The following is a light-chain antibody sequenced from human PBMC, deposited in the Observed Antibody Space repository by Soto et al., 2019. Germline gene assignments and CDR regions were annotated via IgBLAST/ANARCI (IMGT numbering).Light chain of an antibody. Sequence: QSVLTQPPSVSGTPGQSVTISCSGTSSNIGSNYVHWYQQLPGTAPKLLIHSNGQRPSGVPDRFSGSKSGTSASLAISGLQSHDEADYYCATWDDSLDAGVFGGGTKLTVL. CDR3: ATWDDSLDAGV. CDR1: SSNIGSNY. J-gene: IGLJ3*02. V-gene: IGLV1-44*01. CDR2: SNG.